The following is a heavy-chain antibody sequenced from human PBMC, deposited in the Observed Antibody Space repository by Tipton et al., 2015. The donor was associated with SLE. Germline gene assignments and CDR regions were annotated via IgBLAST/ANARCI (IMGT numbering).Heavy chain of an antibody. D-gene: IGHD6-13*01. J-gene: IGHJ5*02. CDR3: ARARRGRSSRQEGDWFDP. Sequence: TLSLTCAVYGGSFRSYYWSWIRQPPGKGLEWIGEINHSGSTNYNPSIKSRVTISVDTSKNQFSLKLSSVTSADTAVYYCARARRGRSSRQEGDWFDPWGEGTRVTVSS. V-gene: IGHV4-34*01. CDR1: GGSFRSYY. CDR2: INHSGST.